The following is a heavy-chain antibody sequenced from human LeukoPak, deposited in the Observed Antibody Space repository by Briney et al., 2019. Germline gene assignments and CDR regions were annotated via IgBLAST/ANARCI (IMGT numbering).Heavy chain of an antibody. CDR2: VKQDGSGE. V-gene: IGHV3-7*03. CDR3: ARGNFDC. CDR1: GFTFSSSA. J-gene: IGHJ4*02. Sequence: GGSLRLSCAASGFTFSSSAMSWVRQAPGKGLEWVANVKQDGSGEYYVDSVKGRFTISRDSAKNSLYLQMNSMRAEDTAVYYCARGNFDCWGQGTLVTVSS.